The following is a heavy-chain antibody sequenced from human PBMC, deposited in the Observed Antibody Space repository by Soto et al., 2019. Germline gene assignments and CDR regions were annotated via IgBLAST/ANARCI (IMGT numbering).Heavy chain of an antibody. J-gene: IGHJ6*02. CDR2: ISSSGSTI. D-gene: IGHD6-13*01. CDR3: ARDSAAAGTGDYYYYGMDV. CDR1: GFTFYIYE. V-gene: IGHV3-48*03. Sequence: EVQLVESGGGLVQPGGSLRLSCSASGFTFYIYEMNWVRQAPGKGLEWLSYISSSGSTIYYADSVKGRFTISRDNAKNSLYLQMNSLSAEDTALYYCARDSAAAGTGDYYYYGMDVWGQGTTVTVSS.